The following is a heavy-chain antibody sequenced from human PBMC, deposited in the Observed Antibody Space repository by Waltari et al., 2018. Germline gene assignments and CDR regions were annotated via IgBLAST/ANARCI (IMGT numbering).Heavy chain of an antibody. V-gene: IGHV3-21*01. CDR2: ISSSSSSI. CDR3: ARAAPAYDDAFDI. CDR1: GFTFSSYS. J-gene: IGHJ3*02. Sequence: EVQLVESGGGLVKPGGSLRLSCAASGFTFSSYSMNWVRQAPGKGLEWVSSISSSSSSIYYADSVKGRFTISRDNAKNSLYLQMNSLRAEDTAVYYCARAAPAYDDAFDIWGQGTMVTVSS. D-gene: IGHD3-22*01.